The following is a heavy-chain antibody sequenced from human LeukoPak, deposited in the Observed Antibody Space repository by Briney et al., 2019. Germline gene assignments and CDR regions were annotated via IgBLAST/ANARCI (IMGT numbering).Heavy chain of an antibody. CDR3: ARYSSSSTPDFDP. J-gene: IGHJ5*02. CDR2: MNPNSGNT. CDR1: GYTFTSYD. Sequence: AASVKDSCKASGYTFTSYDINWVRQATGQGLEWMGWMNPNSGNTGYAQKFQGRVTMTRNTSISTAYMELSSLRSEDTAVYYCARYSSSSTPDFDPWGQGTLVTVSS. V-gene: IGHV1-8*01. D-gene: IGHD6-6*01.